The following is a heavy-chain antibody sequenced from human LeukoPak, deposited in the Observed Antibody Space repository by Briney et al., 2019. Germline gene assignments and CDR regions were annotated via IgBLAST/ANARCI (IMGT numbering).Heavy chain of an antibody. V-gene: IGHV1-8*01. CDR3: ARVTKNDFWSGYPTYYYYGMDV. CDR1: GYTFTSYD. D-gene: IGHD3-3*01. J-gene: IGHJ6*02. Sequence: ASVKVSCKASGYTFTSYDINWVRQATGQGLEWMGWMNPNSGNTGYAQKFQGRVTMTRNTSISTAYMELSSLRSEDTAVYYCARVTKNDFWSGYPTYYYYGMDVWGQGTTVTVSS. CDR2: MNPNSGNT.